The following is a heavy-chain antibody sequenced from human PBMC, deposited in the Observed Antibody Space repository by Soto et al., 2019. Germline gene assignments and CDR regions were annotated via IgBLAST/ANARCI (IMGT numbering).Heavy chain of an antibody. CDR2: TYYRSKWYN. V-gene: IGHV6-1*01. D-gene: IGHD4-17*01. Sequence: SQTLSLTCAISVDRVSSNSAAWNWIRQSPSRGLEWLGRTYYRSKWYNDYAVSVKSRITINPDTYKTQFSLQLNSVTAADTAVYYCARARLRTKRAGGYLDYWGQGTLVTVSS. CDR3: ARARLRTKRAGGYLDY. J-gene: IGHJ4*02. CDR1: VDRVSSNSAA.